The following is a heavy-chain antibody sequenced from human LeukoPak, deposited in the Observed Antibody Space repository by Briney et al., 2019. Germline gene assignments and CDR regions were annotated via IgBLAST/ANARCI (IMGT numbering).Heavy chain of an antibody. Sequence: QSGGSLRLSCAASGFTFSSYSMNWVRQAPGKGLEWISYISSSSSTIYYADSVKGRFTISRDNAKNSLYLQMNSLRDEDTALYYCARGKSEYTYGQSGDYLGQGTLVTVSS. CDR3: ARGKSEYTYGQSGDY. CDR1: GFTFSSYS. V-gene: IGHV3-48*02. D-gene: IGHD5-18*01. J-gene: IGHJ4*02. CDR2: ISSSSSTI.